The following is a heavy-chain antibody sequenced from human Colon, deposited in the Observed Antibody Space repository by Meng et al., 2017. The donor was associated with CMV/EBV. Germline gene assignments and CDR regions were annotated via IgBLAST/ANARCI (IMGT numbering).Heavy chain of an antibody. J-gene: IGHJ3*02. D-gene: IGHD6-13*01. CDR2: TANKANSYTT. CDR3: IRGYSTVAIYAFDI. CDR1: GLTFSDHY. V-gene: IGHV3-72*01. Sequence: GESLKISCAASGLTFSDHYMDWVRQAPGKGLEWVARTANKANSYTTEYAESVKGRFTISRDDSKNSLYLQMNSLKSEDTAVYHCIRGYSTVAIYAFDIWGRGTMVTVSS.